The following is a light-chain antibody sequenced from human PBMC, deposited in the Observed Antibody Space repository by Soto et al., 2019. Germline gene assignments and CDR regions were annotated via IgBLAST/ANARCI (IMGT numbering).Light chain of an antibody. J-gene: IGKJ1*01. V-gene: IGKV1-9*01. Sequence: IQLTQSPSSLSASVGDRVTITCRASQGVRSYLAWFQQRPGKAPKLLIFGASTLQNGVPARFSGGGFGTDFTLTITRLQPEDFATYYCHQVYTYPRTFGQGTKVEIK. CDR3: HQVYTYPRT. CDR1: QGVRSY. CDR2: GAS.